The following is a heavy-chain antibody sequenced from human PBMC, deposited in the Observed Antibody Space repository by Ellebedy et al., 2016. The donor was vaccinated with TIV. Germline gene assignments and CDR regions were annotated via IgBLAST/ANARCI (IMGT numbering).Heavy chain of an antibody. J-gene: IGHJ4*02. Sequence: ESLKISCTASGFIVSTNHMSWVRQAPGKGLEWVGGYTNYADSVKDRFTISTNNSRNTLYLQMTNLRTKDTAVYYCAKGSFPFGDKSERIYSFQYWGQGTLVTVSS. CDR2: GYT. CDR3: AKGSFPFGDKSERIYSFQY. V-gene: IGHV3-53*04. D-gene: IGHD3-10*01. CDR1: GFIVSTNH.